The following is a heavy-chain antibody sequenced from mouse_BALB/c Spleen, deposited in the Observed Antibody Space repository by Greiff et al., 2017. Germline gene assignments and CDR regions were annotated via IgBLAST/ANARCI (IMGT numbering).Heavy chain of an antibody. CDR2: INPSTGYT. CDR1: GYTFTSYW. V-gene: IGHV1-7*01. J-gene: IGHJ4*01. CDR3: AKARDYDDAMDY. D-gene: IGHD2-4*01. Sequence: VKLVESGAELAKPGASVKMSCKASGYTFTSYWMHWVKQRPGQGLEWIGYINPSTGYTEYNQKFKDKATLTADKSSSTAYMQLSSLTSEDSAVYYCAKARDYDDAMDYWGQGTSVTVSS.